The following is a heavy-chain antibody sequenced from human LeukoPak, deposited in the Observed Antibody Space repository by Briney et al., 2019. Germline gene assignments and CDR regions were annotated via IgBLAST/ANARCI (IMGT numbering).Heavy chain of an antibody. CDR2: MFYAEST. CDR3: ASTSNTWLGLPYFDS. D-gene: IGHD3-10*01. V-gene: IGHV4-61*01. J-gene: IGHJ4*02. Sequence: PSETLSLTCTGSGVSVSDGNYYWSWIRQPPGKGLEWIGYMFYAESTKYNPSLNSRVTISVDRSKNQVSLNLTSVTAADTAVYYCASTSNTWLGLPYFDSWGQGTLVTVSA. CDR1: GVSVSDGNYY.